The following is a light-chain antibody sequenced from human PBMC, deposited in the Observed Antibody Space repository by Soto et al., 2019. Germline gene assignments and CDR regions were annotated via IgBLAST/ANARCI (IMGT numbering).Light chain of an antibody. CDR3: SSFTPGSTTV. CDR1: ISDVGAYNY. V-gene: IGLV2-14*03. Sequence: QSALTQPASVSGSPGQSITISCAGSISDVGAYNYVSWYQQHPGKAPKLMIYGVTDRPSGISDRFSGSKSGHTASLTISRPQAEGEATYHCSSFTPGSTTVFGGGTKLPVL. J-gene: IGLJ3*02. CDR2: GVT.